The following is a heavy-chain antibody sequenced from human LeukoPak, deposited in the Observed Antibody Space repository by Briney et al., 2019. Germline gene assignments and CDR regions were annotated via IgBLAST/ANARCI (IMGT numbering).Heavy chain of an antibody. Sequence: QPGGSLRLSCAASGFTFSSYWMSWVRQAPGKGLEWVANIKQDGSEKYYVDSVKGRFTISRDNAKNSLYLQMNSLRAEDTAVYYCARVSYDILTGYPYYYYYMDVWGKGTTVTISS. CDR2: IKQDGSEK. V-gene: IGHV3-7*01. D-gene: IGHD3-9*01. CDR3: ARVSYDILTGYPYYYYYMDV. CDR1: GFTFSSYW. J-gene: IGHJ6*03.